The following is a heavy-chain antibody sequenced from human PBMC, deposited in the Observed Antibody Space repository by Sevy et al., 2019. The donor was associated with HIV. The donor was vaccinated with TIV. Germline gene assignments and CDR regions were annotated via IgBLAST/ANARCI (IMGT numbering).Heavy chain of an antibody. CDR2: INPGNGNT. Sequence: ASVKVSCKASGYTFTSYAIHWVRQAPGQMLEWMGWINPGNGNTKYSQKFQGRVTITRDTSASTTYMELSSLRSEDTAVYYCARSVIPTAIFDYWGRGTLVTVSS. V-gene: IGHV1-3*01. D-gene: IGHD2-2*01. CDR3: ARSVIPTAIFDY. J-gene: IGHJ4*02. CDR1: GYTFTSYA.